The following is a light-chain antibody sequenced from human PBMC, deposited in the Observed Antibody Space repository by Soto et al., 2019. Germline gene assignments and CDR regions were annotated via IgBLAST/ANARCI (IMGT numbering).Light chain of an antibody. CDR1: GSDVGAYRY. J-gene: IGLJ1*01. CDR2: DVS. V-gene: IGLV2-14*01. Sequence: LTSPASGSGVPLGWSPISCTGTGSDVGAYRYVSWYQQHPGQAPKLIIYDVSNRPSGVSDRFSGSKSGNTASLTISGLQSEDEADYYCDSYTSSSSYAFGTGTKVTVL. CDR3: DSYTSSSSYA.